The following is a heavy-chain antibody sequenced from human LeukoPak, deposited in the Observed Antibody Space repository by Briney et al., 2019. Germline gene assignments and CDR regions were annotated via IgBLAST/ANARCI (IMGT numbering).Heavy chain of an antibody. D-gene: IGHD2/OR15-2a*01. J-gene: IGHJ4*02. CDR1: GFTFGDYA. Sequence: PGGSLRLSCTASGFTFGDYAMSWVRQAPGKGLEWVGRIKSKTDGGTTDYAAPVKGRFTISRDDSKNTLYLQMNSLKTEDTAVYYCTTDELLSSSNHFDYWGQGTLVTVSS. V-gene: IGHV3-15*01. CDR3: TTDELLSSSNHFDY. CDR2: IKSKTDGGTT.